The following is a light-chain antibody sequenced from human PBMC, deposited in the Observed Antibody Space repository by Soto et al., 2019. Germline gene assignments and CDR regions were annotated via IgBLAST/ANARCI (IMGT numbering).Light chain of an antibody. CDR2: DAS. Sequence: ELVLTQSPGTLSLSPGESATLSCRASQSVSTYLAWYQQKPGQAPRLLIYDASNRVTGIPARFRGSGSGTDFTLTISSLEPDDFAVYYCQQRSNWQITFGQGTRLEI. V-gene: IGKV3-11*01. CDR1: QSVSTY. J-gene: IGKJ5*01. CDR3: QQRSNWQIT.